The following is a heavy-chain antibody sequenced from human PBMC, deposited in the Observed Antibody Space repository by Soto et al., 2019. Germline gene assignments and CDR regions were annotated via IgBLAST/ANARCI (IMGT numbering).Heavy chain of an antibody. J-gene: IGHJ4*02. CDR3: AREMYYYDSSGYYLDY. Sequence: GGSLRLSCAASGFTFDDYGMSWVRQAPGKGLEWVSGINWNGGSTGYADSVKGRFTISRDNAKNSLYLQMNSLRAEDTALYYCAREMYYYDSSGYYLDYWGQGTLVTVSS. CDR1: GFTFDDYG. V-gene: IGHV3-20*04. CDR2: INWNGGST. D-gene: IGHD3-22*01.